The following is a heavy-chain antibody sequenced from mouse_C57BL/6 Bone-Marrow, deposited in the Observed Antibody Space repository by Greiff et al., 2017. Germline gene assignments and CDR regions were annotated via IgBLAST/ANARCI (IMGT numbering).Heavy chain of an antibody. J-gene: IGHJ2*01. D-gene: IGHD1-1*01. CDR2: IFPGDGDT. CDR1: GYAFSSYW. CDR3: ARPITTVVAFDY. Sequence: QVQLQQSGAELVKPGASVKISCKASGYAFSSYWMNWVKQRPGKGLEWIGQIFPGDGDTNYNGKFKGKATLTADKSSSTAYMQLSSLTSEDSAVYYCARPITTVVAFDYWGQGTTLTVSS. V-gene: IGHV1-80*01.